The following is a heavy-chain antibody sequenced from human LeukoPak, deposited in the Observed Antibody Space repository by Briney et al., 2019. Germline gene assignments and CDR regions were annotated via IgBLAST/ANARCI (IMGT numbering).Heavy chain of an antibody. D-gene: IGHD3-10*01. CDR3: ARARWFRELFLDY. CDR1: GGSISSYY. Sequence: SSETLSLTCTVSGGSISSYYWSWIRQPPGKGLEWIGYVFHNGSTSYNPYLKSRLTISVDTSKNQFSLKLSSVTAADTAVYYCARARWFRELFLDYWGQGTLVTVSS. V-gene: IGHV4-59*08. CDR2: VFHNGST. J-gene: IGHJ4*02.